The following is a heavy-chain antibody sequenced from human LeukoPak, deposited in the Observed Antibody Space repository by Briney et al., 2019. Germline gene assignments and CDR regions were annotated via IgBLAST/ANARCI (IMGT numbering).Heavy chain of an antibody. CDR2: INHSGST. Sequence: SETLSLTCAVYGGSFSGYYWSWIRQPPGKGLEWVGEINHSGSTNYNPSLKSRVTISVDTSKNQFSLKLSSVTAADTAVYYCARGYDILTGYFLYPAFDYWGQGTLVTVSS. CDR3: ARGYDILTGYFLYPAFDY. V-gene: IGHV4-34*01. D-gene: IGHD3-9*01. CDR1: GGSFSGYY. J-gene: IGHJ4*02.